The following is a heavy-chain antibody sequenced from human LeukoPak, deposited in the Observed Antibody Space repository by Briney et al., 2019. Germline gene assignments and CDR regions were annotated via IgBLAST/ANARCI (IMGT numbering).Heavy chain of an antibody. CDR1: GFTFSTYR. D-gene: IGHD4-17*01. CDR2: ISSSSSYI. V-gene: IGHV3-21*01. Sequence: PGGSLRLSCAASGFTFSTYRMNWVRRAPGKGLEWVSSISSSSSYIYYADSVKGRFTISRDNAKNSLYLQMNSLRAEDTAVYYCATDDYGAQDYWGQGTLVTVSS. CDR3: ATDDYGAQDY. J-gene: IGHJ4*02.